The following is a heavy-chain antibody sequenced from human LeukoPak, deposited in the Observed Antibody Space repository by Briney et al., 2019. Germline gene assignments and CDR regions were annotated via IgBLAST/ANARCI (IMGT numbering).Heavy chain of an antibody. V-gene: IGHV1-69*13. J-gene: IGHJ5*02. CDR3: ASSPSPSDWFDP. CDR2: IIPILGTA. D-gene: IGHD3-10*01. Sequence: SVKVSCKASGGTFSSYAISWVRQAPGQGLEWMGGIIPILGTANYAQKFQGRVTITADESTSTAYMELSSLRSEDTAVYYCASSPSPSDWFDPWGQGTLVTVSS. CDR1: GGTFSSYA.